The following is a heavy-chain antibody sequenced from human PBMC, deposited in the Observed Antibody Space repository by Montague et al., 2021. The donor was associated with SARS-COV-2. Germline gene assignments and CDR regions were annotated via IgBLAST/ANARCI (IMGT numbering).Heavy chain of an antibody. Sequence: SETLSLTCTVSGGSISSYYWCWIRQPPGKGLEWIGNIYNSWSANYNPSLKSRVTISVDTSKNQFSLKLSSVTAADTAVYYCARVGLGWLLLEPCLDIWGQGTTVTVSS. CDR1: GGSISSYY. CDR2: IYNSWSA. V-gene: IGHV4-59*01. CDR3: ARVGLGWLLLEPCLDI. J-gene: IGHJ6*02. D-gene: IGHD1-1*01.